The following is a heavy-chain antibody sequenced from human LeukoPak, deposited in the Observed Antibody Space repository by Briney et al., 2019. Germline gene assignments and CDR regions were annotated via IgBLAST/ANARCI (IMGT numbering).Heavy chain of an antibody. CDR2: IYYSGST. D-gene: IGHD3-22*01. CDR3: ARQRGPYYYDSSGYYLYFDY. Sequence: SETLSLTCTVSGGSISSSSYYWGWIRQPPGKGLEWIGSIYYSGSTYYNPSLKSRVTISVDTSKNQFSLKLSSVTAADTAVYYCARQRGPYYYDSSGYYLYFDYWGQGTLVTVSS. J-gene: IGHJ4*02. CDR1: GGSISSSSYY. V-gene: IGHV4-39*01.